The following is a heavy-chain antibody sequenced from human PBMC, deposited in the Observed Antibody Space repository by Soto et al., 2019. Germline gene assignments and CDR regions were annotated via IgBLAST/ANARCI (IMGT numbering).Heavy chain of an antibody. Sequence: GGSLRLSCAASGFTFSSYAMSWVRQAPGKGLEWVSAISGSGGSTYYADSVKGRFTISRDNSKNTLYLQMNSLRAEDTAVYYCAKVTCSGGSCYSGSVPFPFDYWGQGTLVTVSS. V-gene: IGHV3-23*01. D-gene: IGHD2-15*01. CDR3: AKVTCSGGSCYSGSVPFPFDY. CDR1: GFTFSSYA. J-gene: IGHJ4*02. CDR2: ISGSGGST.